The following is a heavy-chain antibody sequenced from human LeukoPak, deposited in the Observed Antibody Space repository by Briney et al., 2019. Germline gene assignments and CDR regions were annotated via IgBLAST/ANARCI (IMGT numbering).Heavy chain of an antibody. CDR2: IRYDGSNK. CDR1: GFTFSSYG. CDR3: AREERWLVDY. Sequence: PGGSLRLSCAASGFTFSSYGMHWVRQAPGKGLEWVAFIRYDGSNKYYADSVKGRFTISRDNSKNTLYLQMNSLRAEDAAVYYCAREERWLVDYWGQGTLVTVSS. V-gene: IGHV3-30*02. D-gene: IGHD6-19*01. J-gene: IGHJ4*02.